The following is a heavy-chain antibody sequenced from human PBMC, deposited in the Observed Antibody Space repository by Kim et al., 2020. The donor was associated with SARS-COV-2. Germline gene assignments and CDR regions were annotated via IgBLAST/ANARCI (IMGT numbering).Heavy chain of an antibody. J-gene: IGHJ4*01. CDR2: IWGDSGTV. Sequence: GGSLRLSCVASGFPFSTFELNWVRLAPGKGLEWIAYIWGDSGTVKYADSVKGRFTISRDNTRDSLYLQMNSLTVDDAAVYYCVPGGLRFFDSWGHGTPVT. V-gene: IGHV3-48*03. D-gene: IGHD3-16*01. CDR1: GFPFSTFE. CDR3: VPGGLRFFDS.